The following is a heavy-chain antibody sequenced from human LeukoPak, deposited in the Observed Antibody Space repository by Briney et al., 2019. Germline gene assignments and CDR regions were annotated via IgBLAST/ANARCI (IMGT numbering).Heavy chain of an antibody. V-gene: IGHV1-18*01. J-gene: IGHJ4*02. D-gene: IGHD5-18*01. Sequence: ASVKVSRKASGYTFTSYGISWVRQAPGQGLEWMGWISAYNGNTNYAQKLQGRVTMTTDTSTSTAYMELRSLRSDDTAVYYCARPPYTSGLLFYFDNWGQGTLVTVSS. CDR2: ISAYNGNT. CDR1: GYTFTSYG. CDR3: ARPPYTSGLLFYFDN.